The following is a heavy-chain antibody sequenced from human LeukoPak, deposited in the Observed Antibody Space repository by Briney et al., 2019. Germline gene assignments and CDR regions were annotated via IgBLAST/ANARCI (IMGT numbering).Heavy chain of an antibody. Sequence: GGSLRLSCAASGFTFSSYSMNWVRQAPGKGLEWVSSISTSSSYIYYADSVKGRFTISRDNARNSLYLQMNSLRAEDTAVYYCAKAVYDYVLSPWGQGTLVTVSS. CDR1: GFTFSSYS. D-gene: IGHD3-16*01. V-gene: IGHV3-21*04. J-gene: IGHJ5*02. CDR2: ISTSSSYI. CDR3: AKAVYDYVLSP.